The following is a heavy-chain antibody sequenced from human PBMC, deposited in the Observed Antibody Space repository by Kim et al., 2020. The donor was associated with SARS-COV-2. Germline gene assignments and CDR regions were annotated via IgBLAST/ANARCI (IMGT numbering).Heavy chain of an antibody. CDR3: AKDSSGWYGGDAFDI. V-gene: IGHV3-23*01. J-gene: IGHJ3*02. Sequence: GSVKGRFTISRDNSKNTLYLQMNSLRAEDTAVYYCAKDSSGWYGGDAFDIWGQGTMVTVSS. D-gene: IGHD6-19*01.